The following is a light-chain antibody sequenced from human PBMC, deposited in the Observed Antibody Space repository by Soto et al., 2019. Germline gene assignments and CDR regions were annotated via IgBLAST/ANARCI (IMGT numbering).Light chain of an antibody. J-gene: IGKJ1*01. V-gene: IGKV1-5*03. Sequence: DIQMTQSPSTLSGSVGDRVTITCRASQTISSWLAWYQQKPGKAPKLLIYKASTLKSGVPSRFSGSGSGTEFTLTISRLQPDDFATYYCQHYNSYSEAFGQATKV. CDR1: QTISSW. CDR3: QHYNSYSEA. CDR2: KAS.